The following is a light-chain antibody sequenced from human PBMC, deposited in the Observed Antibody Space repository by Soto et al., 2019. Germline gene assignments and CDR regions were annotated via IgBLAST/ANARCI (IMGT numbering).Light chain of an antibody. CDR3: QQDNIFPFT. V-gene: IGKV1-12*02. J-gene: IGKJ4*01. Sequence: DIQMTQSPSSVPASVGDRVTITCRASQNIGNWLAWYQQKPGKAPQLLIYAASSLQSGVPSRFSGSRSGPNFTLTISSLQHEDFETYYCQQDNIFPFTLGAGTKVDIK. CDR1: QNIGNW. CDR2: AAS.